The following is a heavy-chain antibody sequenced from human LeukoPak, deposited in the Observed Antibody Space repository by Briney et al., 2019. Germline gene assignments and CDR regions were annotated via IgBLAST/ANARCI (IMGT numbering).Heavy chain of an antibody. Sequence: GGSLRLSCAASGFTFSSYAMHWVRQAPGKGLEWVAVISYDGSNKYYADSVKGRFTISRDNSKNTLYLQMNSLRAEDTAVYYCARMFSGSYQSYYYYGMDVWGQGATVTVS. J-gene: IGHJ6*02. V-gene: IGHV3-30-3*01. CDR2: ISYDGSNK. CDR1: GFTFSSYA. CDR3: ARMFSGSYQSYYYYGMDV. D-gene: IGHD1-26*01.